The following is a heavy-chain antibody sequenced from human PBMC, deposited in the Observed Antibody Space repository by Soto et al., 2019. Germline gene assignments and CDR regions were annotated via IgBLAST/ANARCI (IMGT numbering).Heavy chain of an antibody. CDR2: ISWNSGSI. CDR3: ARVNTAMGSFYYYYGMDG. CDR1: GFTFDEYA. V-gene: IGHV3-9*01. D-gene: IGHD5-18*01. Sequence: GGSLRLSCAASGFTFDEYAMHWVRQVPWKGLEGGSGISWNSGSIGYADSVKGRFTISRDNPKTSLYLQMKSLRAEDTALYYCARVNTAMGSFYYYYGMDGWGQGTRVTVSS. J-gene: IGHJ6*01.